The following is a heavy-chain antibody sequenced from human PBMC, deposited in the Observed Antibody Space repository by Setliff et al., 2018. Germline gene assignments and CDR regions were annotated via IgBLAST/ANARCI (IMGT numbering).Heavy chain of an antibody. CDR3: AIVRGSTWPYVAPFDI. J-gene: IGHJ3*02. V-gene: IGHV4-59*01. Sequence: PSETLSLTCTVSGGSISSYYWRWFRQSPGKGLEWIGYMYYSGITNYNPILQSRVTVSIDTSNNQFSLKLNSVSTADMAVYYCAIVRGSTWPYVAPFDIWGQGTMVTVSS. CDR1: GGSISSYY. D-gene: IGHD6-13*01. CDR2: MYYSGIT.